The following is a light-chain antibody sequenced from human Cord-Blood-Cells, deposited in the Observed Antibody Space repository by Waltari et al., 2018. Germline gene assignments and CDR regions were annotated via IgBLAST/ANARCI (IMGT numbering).Light chain of an antibody. J-gene: IGLJ3*02. V-gene: IGLV2-23*01. CDR1: SSDVGSYNL. CDR3: CSYAGSSTWV. Sequence: SALTQPASVSGSPGQPIPIPCTGTSSDVGSYNLVSWYQQHPGKAPKLLIYEGSKRPSGVSNRFSGSKSGNTASLTISGLQAEDEADYYCCSYAGSSTWVFGGGTKLTVL. CDR2: EGS.